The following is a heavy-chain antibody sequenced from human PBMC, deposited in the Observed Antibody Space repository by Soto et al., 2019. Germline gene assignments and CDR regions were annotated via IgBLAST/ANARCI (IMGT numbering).Heavy chain of an antibody. J-gene: IGHJ4*01. D-gene: IGHD3-3*01. CDR3: AKDNTIFGVTYQTD. CDR1: EFTFSNYA. Sequence: EVQLLESGGGLVQPGGSLRLSCAASEFTFSNYAMSWVRQAPGKGLEWVSSISGSGGRTYYADSVKGRFTISRDNSKNTLFLQMNSLRAEDTAVYSCAKDNTIFGVTYQTDWGHGTLVTVSS. V-gene: IGHV3-23*01. CDR2: ISGSGGRT.